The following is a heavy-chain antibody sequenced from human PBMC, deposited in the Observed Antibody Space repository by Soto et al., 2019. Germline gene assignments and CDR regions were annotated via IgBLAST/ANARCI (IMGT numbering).Heavy chain of an antibody. CDR3: ARYLVPAVIFDY. J-gene: IGHJ4*02. D-gene: IGHD2-2*01. CDR1: GGSISSYY. V-gene: IGHV4-59*08. Sequence: SETLSLTCTVSGGSISSYYWSWIRQPPGKGLEWIGYIYYSGSTNYNPSLKSRVTISVDTSKNQFSLKLSSVTAADTAVYYCARYLVPAVIFDYWGQGTLVTVSS. CDR2: IYYSGST.